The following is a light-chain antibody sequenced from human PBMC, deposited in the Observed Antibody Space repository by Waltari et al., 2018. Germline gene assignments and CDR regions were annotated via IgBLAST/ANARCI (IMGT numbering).Light chain of an antibody. CDR1: SSDVGGYNY. V-gene: IGLV2-14*01. J-gene: IGLJ2*01. CDR3: SSYTSSSTLVV. Sequence: QSALTQPASVSGSPGQSLTISCTGTSSDVGGYNYASWYQQHPGKAPKLMIYQVSNRPSGVSNRFSGSKSGNTASLTISGLQAEDEADYYCSSYTSSSTLVVFGGGTKLTVL. CDR2: QVS.